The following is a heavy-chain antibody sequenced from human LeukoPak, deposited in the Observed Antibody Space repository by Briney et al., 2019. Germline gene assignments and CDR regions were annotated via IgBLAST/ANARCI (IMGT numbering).Heavy chain of an antibody. J-gene: IGHJ3*02. CDR1: GFTFSSYA. V-gene: IGHV3-30-3*01. CDR2: ISYDGSNK. D-gene: IGHD1-26*01. Sequence: GGSLRLSCAASGFTFSSYAMHWVRQAPGKGLEWVAVISYDGSNKYYADSVEGRFTISRDNSKNTLYLQMNSLRAEDTAVYYCARAWDGSYLGGAFDIWGQGTMVTVSS. CDR3: ARAWDGSYLGGAFDI.